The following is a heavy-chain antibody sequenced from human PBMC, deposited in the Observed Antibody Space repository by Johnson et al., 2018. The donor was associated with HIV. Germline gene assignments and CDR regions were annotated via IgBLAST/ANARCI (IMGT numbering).Heavy chain of an antibody. CDR1: GFPFSTYA. Sequence: QVQLVESGGGVVQPGRSLRLSCAASGFPFSTYAMHWVRQAPGKGLEWVAVISYDGSNKYYADSVKGRFTISRDNSKNTLYLQMNSLRAEDTAVYYCAREGALGAYDAFDIWGQGTMVTVSS. CDR2: ISYDGSNK. D-gene: IGHD3-10*01. J-gene: IGHJ3*02. V-gene: IGHV3-30*04. CDR3: AREGALGAYDAFDI.